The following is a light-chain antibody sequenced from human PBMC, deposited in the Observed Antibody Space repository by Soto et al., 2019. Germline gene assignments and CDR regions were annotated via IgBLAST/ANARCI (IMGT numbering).Light chain of an antibody. CDR3: QQYGVMWT. V-gene: IGKV3-20*01. CDR2: GAS. CDR1: QSVCSSY. J-gene: IGKJ1*01. Sequence: IVLTHSPGTLSLSPGERATLNCRASQSVCSSYLAWYQQQPGQDPRLLIHGASRRATGIPDRFSCSGSGTDCTLTINRLEPEDFAVYFCQQYGVMWTGGQGTKVEIK.